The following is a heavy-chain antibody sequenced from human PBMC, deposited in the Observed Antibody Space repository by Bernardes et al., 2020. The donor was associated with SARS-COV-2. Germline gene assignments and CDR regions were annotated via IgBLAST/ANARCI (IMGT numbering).Heavy chain of an antibody. J-gene: IGHJ6*02. Sequence: ASVKVSCKASGYTFTSYGISWVRQAPGQGLEWMGWISAYNGNTTYAQKLQGRVTMTTDTSTSTAYMELRSLRSDDTAVYYCARMSVVGAFWYYYYGMDVWGQGTTVTVSS. D-gene: IGHD1-26*01. CDR1: GYTFTSYG. CDR3: ARMSVVGAFWYYYYGMDV. V-gene: IGHV1-18*04. CDR2: ISAYNGNT.